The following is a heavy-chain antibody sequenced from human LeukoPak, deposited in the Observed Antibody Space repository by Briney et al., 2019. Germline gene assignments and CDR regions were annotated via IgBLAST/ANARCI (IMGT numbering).Heavy chain of an antibody. CDR3: ARDVGDIVTIPAAITVP. Sequence: ASVKVSCKGSGYSFRSYGIDWVRQAPGQGLEWMGWISGYNGNTNYAQMVQGRVTMTTDTSTSTAYMELRSLRSDDTAMYYCARDVGDIVTIPAAITVPWGQGTLVTVYS. D-gene: IGHD2-2*01. CDR1: GYSFRSYG. J-gene: IGHJ5*02. V-gene: IGHV1-18*01. CDR2: ISGYNGNT.